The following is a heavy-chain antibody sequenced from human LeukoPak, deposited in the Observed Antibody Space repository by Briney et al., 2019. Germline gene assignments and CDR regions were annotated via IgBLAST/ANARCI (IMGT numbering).Heavy chain of an antibody. CDR2: ISPSSRYI. J-gene: IGHJ4*02. CDR3: ARGRGCSSMSCYPDY. D-gene: IGHD2-2*01. Sequence: GGSLRLSCAASGFTFSSYSMNWVRQAPGKGLEWVSSISPSSRYIYYADSVKGRFTISRDNAKNSLYLQMNSLRAEDTAAYYCARGRGCSSMSCYPDYWGQGTLVTVSS. V-gene: IGHV3-21*01. CDR1: GFTFSSYS.